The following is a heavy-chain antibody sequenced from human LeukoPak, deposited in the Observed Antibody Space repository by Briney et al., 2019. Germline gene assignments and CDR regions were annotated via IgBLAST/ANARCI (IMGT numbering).Heavy chain of an antibody. Sequence: GGSLRLSCAASGFTFSNAWMSWVRQAPGKGLEWVGRIKSKTDGGTTDYAAPVKGRYTISRDDSKNTLYLQMNSLKTEDTAVYYCTTPDDILTGYQLNNYYYYMDVWGKGTTVTVSS. CDR1: GFTFSNAW. CDR2: IKSKTDGGTT. V-gene: IGHV3-15*01. J-gene: IGHJ6*03. D-gene: IGHD3-9*01. CDR3: TTPDDILTGYQLNNYYYYMDV.